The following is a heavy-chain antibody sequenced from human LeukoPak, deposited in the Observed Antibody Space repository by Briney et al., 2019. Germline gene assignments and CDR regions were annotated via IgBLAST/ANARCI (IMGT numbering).Heavy chain of an antibody. Sequence: PSETLSLTCTVSGGSISGYYWSWIRQPPGKGLEWIGHIYYSGSTNYNPSLKSRVTISVDTSKNQFSLKLSSVTAADTAVYYCARQGGGFWYFDLWGRGTLVTVSS. CDR1: GGSISGYY. CDR2: IYYSGST. CDR3: ARQGGGFWYFDL. V-gene: IGHV4-59*08. J-gene: IGHJ2*01. D-gene: IGHD6-25*01.